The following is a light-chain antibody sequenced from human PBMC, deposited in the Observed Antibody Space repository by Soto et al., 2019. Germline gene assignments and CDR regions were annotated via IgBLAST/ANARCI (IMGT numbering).Light chain of an antibody. CDR1: QNINSY. CDR3: HQSYDIPT. V-gene: IGKV1-39*01. CDR2: AAS. Sequence: DIQMTQSPSSLSASVGDRVTIPCRARQNINSYLNWYQQKPGKAPKLLIYAASSLQSGVPSRFSGTGSGTDFTLTVSRLQPEDFATYYCHQSYDIPTFGQGTRLEIK. J-gene: IGKJ5*01.